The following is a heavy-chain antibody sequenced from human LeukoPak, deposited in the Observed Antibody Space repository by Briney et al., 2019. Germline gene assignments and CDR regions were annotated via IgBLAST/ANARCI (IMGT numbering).Heavy chain of an antibody. CDR3: ARVQLGYYYYYYGMDV. CDR2: IYHSGST. CDR1: GGSISSSNW. D-gene: IGHD2-2*01. V-gene: IGHV4-4*02. J-gene: IGHJ6*02. Sequence: SGTLSLTCAVSGGSISSSNWWSWVRQPPGKGLEWIGEIYHSGSTNYNPSLKSRVTISVDKSKNQFSLKLSSVTAADTAVYYCARVQLGYYYYYYGMDVWGQGTTVTVSS.